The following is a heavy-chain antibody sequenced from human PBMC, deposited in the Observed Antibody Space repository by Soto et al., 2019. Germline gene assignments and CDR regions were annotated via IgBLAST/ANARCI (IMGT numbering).Heavy chain of an antibody. J-gene: IGHJ4*02. Sequence: GGSLRLSCAASGFNFNKYWMHWVRQAPGKGLMWVSRINSDGTITSHADSVKGRFTISRDNAKNTLYLQMSSLRAEDTAVYYCAKGPLGSGYDHDYWGQGTLVTVSS. CDR3: AKGPLGSGYDHDY. D-gene: IGHD5-12*01. CDR1: GFNFNKYW. CDR2: INSDGTIT. V-gene: IGHV3-74*01.